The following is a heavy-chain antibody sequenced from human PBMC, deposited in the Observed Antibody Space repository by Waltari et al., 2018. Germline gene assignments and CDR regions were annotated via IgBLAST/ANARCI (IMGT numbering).Heavy chain of an antibody. J-gene: IGHJ6*03. CDR1: VASLSGYY. Sequence: QMQLLQWGAGLLKPSETLSLPCAVYVASLSGYYWRCIRHSPGKGREWIGEINHSGSTIYNPSLKSRVTISVDTSKNQFSLKLSSVTAADTAVYYCARAIGFWSGFPNYYYCYYMDVWDKGTTVTVSS. V-gene: IGHV4-34*01. CDR2: INHSGST. CDR3: ARAIGFWSGFPNYYYCYYMDV. D-gene: IGHD3-3*01.